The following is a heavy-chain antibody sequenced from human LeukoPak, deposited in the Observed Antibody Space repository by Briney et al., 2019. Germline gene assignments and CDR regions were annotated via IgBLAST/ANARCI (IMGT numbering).Heavy chain of an antibody. Sequence: PGGSLRLSCAASGFTFSSYAMSWVRQAPGKGLERVSAISGSGGSTYYADSVKGRFTISRDNSKNTLYLQMNSLRAEDTAVYYCARDRFLYTVVTPNDYWGQGTLVTVPS. J-gene: IGHJ4*02. CDR3: ARDRFLYTVVTPNDY. V-gene: IGHV3-23*01. D-gene: IGHD4-23*01. CDR1: GFTFSSYA. CDR2: ISGSGGST.